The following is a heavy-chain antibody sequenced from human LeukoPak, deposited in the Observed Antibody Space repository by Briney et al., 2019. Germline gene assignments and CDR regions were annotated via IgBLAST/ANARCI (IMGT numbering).Heavy chain of an antibody. D-gene: IGHD5-12*01. CDR2: ISSSGSTI. Sequence: GGSLRLSCAASGFTFSSYEMNWVRQAPGKGLEWVSYISSSGSTIYYADSVKGRFTISRDNAKNSLYLQMNSLRAEDTAVYYCASEDIVATRSPFDYWGQGTLVTVSS. CDR3: ASEDIVATRSPFDY. J-gene: IGHJ4*02. CDR1: GFTFSSYE. V-gene: IGHV3-48*03.